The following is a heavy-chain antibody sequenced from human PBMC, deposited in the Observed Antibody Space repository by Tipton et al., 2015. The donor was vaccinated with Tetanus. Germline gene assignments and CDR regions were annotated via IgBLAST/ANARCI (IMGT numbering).Heavy chain of an antibody. CDR1: GGSINSGTYS. CDR3: AGVTAQRTELYFEH. J-gene: IGHJ1*01. V-gene: IGHV4-61*01. D-gene: IGHD2-8*02. CDR2: VYYTGDT. Sequence: GLVKPSETLSLTCTVSGGSINSGTYSWGWIRQPPGKGLEWVGYVYYTGDTNYNPSLKSRVTISMDRSENQISLKMTSVTAADTAVYYCAGVTAQRTELYFEHWGQGTQVTVSS.